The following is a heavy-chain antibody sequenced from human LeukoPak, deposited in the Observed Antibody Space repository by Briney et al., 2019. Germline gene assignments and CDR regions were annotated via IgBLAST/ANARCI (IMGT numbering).Heavy chain of an antibody. J-gene: IGHJ4*02. CDR2: ISYDGSNK. CDR1: GFTFSSYA. V-gene: IGHV3-30-3*01. CDR3: ARGKAWFGELLPNFFDY. Sequence: PGGSLRLSCAASGFTFSSYAMPWVRQAPGKGLEWVAVISYDGSNKYYADSVKGRFTISRDNSKNTLYLQMNSLRAEDTAVYYCARGKAWFGELLPNFFDYWGQGTLVTVSS. D-gene: IGHD3-10*01.